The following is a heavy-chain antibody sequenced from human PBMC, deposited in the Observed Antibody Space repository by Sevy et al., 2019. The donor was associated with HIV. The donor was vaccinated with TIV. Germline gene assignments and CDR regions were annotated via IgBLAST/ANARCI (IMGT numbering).Heavy chain of an antibody. D-gene: IGHD3-3*01. Sequence: EGSLRLSCAASGFTFDDYGMSWVRQAPGKGLEWVSGINWNGGSTGYADSVKGRFTVSRDNAKNSLYLQMNSLRAEDTALYYCARAGTYYDFWSGYYNAFDIWGQGTMVTVSS. CDR1: GFTFDDYG. J-gene: IGHJ3*02. CDR3: ARAGTYYDFWSGYYNAFDI. V-gene: IGHV3-20*04. CDR2: INWNGGST.